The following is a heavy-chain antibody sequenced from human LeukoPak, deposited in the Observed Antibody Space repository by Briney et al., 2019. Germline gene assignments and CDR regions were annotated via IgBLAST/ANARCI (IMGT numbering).Heavy chain of an antibody. D-gene: IGHD3-22*01. CDR3: AKDYYYDSSGYLDY. V-gene: IGHV3-23*01. CDR1: GSTFSTYA. CDR2: ISGSGGST. J-gene: IGHJ4*02. Sequence: GGSLRLSCAASGSTFSTYAMSWVRQAPGKGLEWVSAISGSGGSTYYADSVKGRFIISRDNSKNTLELQMNSLRAEDTAVYYCAKDYYYDSSGYLDYWGQGTLVTVSS.